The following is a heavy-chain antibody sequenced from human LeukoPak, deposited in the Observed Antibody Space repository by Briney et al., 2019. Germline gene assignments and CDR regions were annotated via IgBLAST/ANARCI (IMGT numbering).Heavy chain of an antibody. J-gene: IGHJ4*02. CDR2: ISSSAGTT. Sequence: GGSLRLSCAASGFTFSSYEMNWVRQAPGKGLEWVSYISSSAGTTYYADSVKGRFTISRDNAKNSLYLQMNSLRAEDTAVYYCAGNYGPYYFDYWGQGTLVTVSS. CDR3: AGNYGPYYFDY. CDR1: GFTFSSYE. V-gene: IGHV3-48*03. D-gene: IGHD3-10*01.